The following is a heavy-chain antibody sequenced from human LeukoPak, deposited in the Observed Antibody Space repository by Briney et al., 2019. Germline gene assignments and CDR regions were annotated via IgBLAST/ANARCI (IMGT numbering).Heavy chain of an antibody. CDR2: INPSGGST. CDR3: ARAYSSSSGGYYYYGMDV. Sequence: ASVKVSRKASGYTFTSYYMHWVRQAPGQGLEWMGIINPSGGSTSYAQKFQGRVTMTRDTSTSTVYMELSSLRSEDTAVYYCARAYSSSSGGYYYYGMDVWGQGTTVTVSS. J-gene: IGHJ6*02. CDR1: GYTFTSYY. V-gene: IGHV1-46*01. D-gene: IGHD6-6*01.